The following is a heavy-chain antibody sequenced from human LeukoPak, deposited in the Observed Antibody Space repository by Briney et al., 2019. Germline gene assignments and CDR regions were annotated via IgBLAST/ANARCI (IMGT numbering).Heavy chain of an antibody. V-gene: IGHV4-59*01. CDR3: AKESSQKGAHYMDV. Sequence: PSETLSLTCTVPGGSISSYYWSWIRQPPGEGLEWIGYIYYSVSTNYNPSLKSRVTISVDTSKNQVSLKLSSVTAADTALYYCAKESSQKGAHYMDVWGKGTTVTISS. D-gene: IGHD3-16*01. CDR2: IYYSVST. J-gene: IGHJ6*03. CDR1: GGSISSYY.